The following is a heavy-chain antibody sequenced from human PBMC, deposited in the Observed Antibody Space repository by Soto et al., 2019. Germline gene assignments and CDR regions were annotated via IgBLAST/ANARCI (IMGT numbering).Heavy chain of an antibody. V-gene: IGHV3-15*07. CDR1: GFTFSSAW. D-gene: IGHD6-19*01. Sequence: PGGSLRLSCAASGFTFSSAWMNWVRQAPGKGLEWVGRIKSKVDGGTTDYAAPVKGRFSISRDDSQNTLYLQMNSLRSEDTAVYYCARDLGGWTDYWGQGTLVTVSS. CDR3: ARDLGGWTDY. J-gene: IGHJ4*02. CDR2: IKSKVDGGTT.